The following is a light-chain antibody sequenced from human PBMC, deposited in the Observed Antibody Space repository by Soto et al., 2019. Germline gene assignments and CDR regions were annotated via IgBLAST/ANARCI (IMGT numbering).Light chain of an antibody. J-gene: IGLJ2*01. CDR1: SSNIGNNY. V-gene: IGLV1-51*02. CDR3: GTWDSSLSAPVV. CDR2: ENN. Sequence: QSVLTQPPSVSAAPGQTVTISCSGSSSNIGNNYVSWYQQLPGTAPKLLIYENNKRPSGIPDRFSGSKSGTSATLGITGLQTGDEADYYCGTWDSSLSAPVVFGGGTQLTVL.